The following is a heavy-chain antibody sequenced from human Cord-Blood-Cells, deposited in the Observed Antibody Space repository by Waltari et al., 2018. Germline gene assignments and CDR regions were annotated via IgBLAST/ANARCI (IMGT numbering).Heavy chain of an antibody. J-gene: IGHJ4*02. D-gene: IGHD3-22*01. CDR2: IYYSGST. CDR1: GGTISSSSYH. Sequence: QLQLQESGPGLVTPSETLSLTCTVSGGTISSSSYHWGWIRQPPGKGLEWIGSIYYSGSTYYNPSLKSRVTISVDTSKNQFSLKLSSVTAADTAVYYCARYTVVSSDYWGQGTLVTVSS. V-gene: IGHV4-39*01. CDR3: ARYTVVSSDY.